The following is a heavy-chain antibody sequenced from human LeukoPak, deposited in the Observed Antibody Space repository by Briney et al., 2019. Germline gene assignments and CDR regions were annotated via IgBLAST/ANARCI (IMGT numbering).Heavy chain of an antibody. Sequence: ASVKVSCKASGYTFTSYYMHWARQAPGQGLEWMGIINPGGGSTSYAQKFQGRVTMTRDTSTSTVYMELSSLRSEDTAVYYCARELYSGSYRDAFDIWGQGTMVTVSS. V-gene: IGHV1-46*01. CDR2: INPGGGST. CDR3: ARELYSGSYRDAFDI. D-gene: IGHD1-26*01. J-gene: IGHJ3*02. CDR1: GYTFTSYY.